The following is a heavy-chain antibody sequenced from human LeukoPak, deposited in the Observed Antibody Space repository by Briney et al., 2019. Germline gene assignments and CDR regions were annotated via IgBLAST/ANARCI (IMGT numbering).Heavy chain of an antibody. J-gene: IGHJ5*02. Sequence: GASVKVSCKASGGTFSSYAISWVRQAPGQGLEWMGGIIPIFGTANYAQKFQGRVTITADESTSTVYMELSSVRSDDTAVYYCARSFVDYWSGYYRRDWLDPWGQGTLATVSS. D-gene: IGHD3-3*01. CDR1: GGTFSSYA. CDR3: ARSFVDYWSGYYRRDWLDP. CDR2: IIPIFGTA. V-gene: IGHV1-69*13.